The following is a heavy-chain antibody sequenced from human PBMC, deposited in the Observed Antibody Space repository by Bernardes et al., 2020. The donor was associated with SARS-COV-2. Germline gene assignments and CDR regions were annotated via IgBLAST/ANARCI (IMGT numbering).Heavy chain of an antibody. Sequence: GGSLRLSCAASGFTFSRDNMNWVRQAPGKGLEWVSYVSGGAKTIYYADSVKGRFTISRDNGKNSLYLQMNSLRDEDTAVYYCATAGTSNWYFSYWGQGTLVTVSS. V-gene: IGHV3-48*02. CDR2: VSGGAKTI. CDR1: GFTFSRDN. J-gene: IGHJ4*02. CDR3: ATAGTSNWYFSY. D-gene: IGHD2-2*01.